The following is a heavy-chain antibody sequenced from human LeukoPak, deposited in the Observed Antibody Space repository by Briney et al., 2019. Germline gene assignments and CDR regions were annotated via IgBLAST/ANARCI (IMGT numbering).Heavy chain of an antibody. V-gene: IGHV4-59*08. Sequence: PSETLSLTCTVSGGSISSYYWSWIRQPPGKGLEWIGYIYYSGSTNYNPSLKSRVTISVDTSKNQFSLKLSSVTAADTAVYYCARHGWNDGYFDYWGQGTLVTVSS. CDR1: GGSISSYY. CDR3: ARHGWNDGYFDY. CDR2: IYYSGST. J-gene: IGHJ4*02. D-gene: IGHD1-1*01.